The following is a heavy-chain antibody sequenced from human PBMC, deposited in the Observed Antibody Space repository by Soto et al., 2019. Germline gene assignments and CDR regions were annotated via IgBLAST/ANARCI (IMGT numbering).Heavy chain of an antibody. D-gene: IGHD2-15*01. CDR3: ARGRGIRRNWFDP. V-gene: IGHV4-34*01. J-gene: IGHJ5*02. Sequence: KQSQTLSLTCAVYGGSFSGYYWSWIRQPPGKGLEWIGEINHSGSTNYNPSLKSRVTISVDTSKNQFSLKLSSVTAADTAVYYCARGRGIRRNWFDPWGQGTLVTVSS. CDR2: INHSGST. CDR1: GGSFSGYY.